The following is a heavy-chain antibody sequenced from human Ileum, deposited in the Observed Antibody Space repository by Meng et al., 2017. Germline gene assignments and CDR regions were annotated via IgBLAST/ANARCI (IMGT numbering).Heavy chain of an antibody. CDR1: GFTFADYA. J-gene: IGHJ4*02. CDR2: ISSNGAAK. D-gene: IGHD2-2*02. Sequence: QLLESGGGLVQPGGSLRLSCTGSGFTFADYAINWVRQAPGKGLEWVSAISSNGAAKLYADSAKGRFTISRDNSKNSIYMEMYTLRVEDTAIYYCARWTYHYDFWGQGTLVTVSS. CDR3: ARWTYHYDF. V-gene: IGHV3-23*01.